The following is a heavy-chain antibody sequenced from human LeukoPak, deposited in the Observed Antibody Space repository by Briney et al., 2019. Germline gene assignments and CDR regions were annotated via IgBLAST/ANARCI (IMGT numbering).Heavy chain of an antibody. CDR1: GGTFSSYA. Sequence: SVKVSCKASGGTFSSYAISWVRQAPGQGLEWMGGIIPIFGTANYAQKFQGRVTITTDESTSTAYMELSSLRSEDTAVYYCARDSPYYYDSSGSARYYFDYWGQGTLVTVSS. CDR2: IIPIFGTA. D-gene: IGHD3-22*01. CDR3: ARDSPYYYDSSGSARYYFDY. J-gene: IGHJ4*02. V-gene: IGHV1-69*05.